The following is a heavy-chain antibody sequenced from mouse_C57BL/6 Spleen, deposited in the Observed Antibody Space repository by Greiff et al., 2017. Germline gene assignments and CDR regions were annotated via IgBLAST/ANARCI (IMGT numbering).Heavy chain of an antibody. CDR1: GFTFSDYY. V-gene: IGHV5-16*01. CDR2: INYDGSST. J-gene: IGHJ2*01. Sequence: DVKLVESEGGLVQPGSSMKLSCTASGFTFSDYYMAWVRQVPEKGLEWVANINYDGSSTYYLDSLKSRFIISRDNAKNILYLQMSSLKSEDTATYYCARVEESYFDYWGQGTTLTVSS. CDR3: ARVEESYFDY.